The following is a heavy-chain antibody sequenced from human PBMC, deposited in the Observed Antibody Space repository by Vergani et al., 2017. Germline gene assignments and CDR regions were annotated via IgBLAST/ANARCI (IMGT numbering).Heavy chain of an antibody. J-gene: IGHJ3*02. CDR1: GFTFSSYA. CDR3: ARDRATSGSYPDAFDI. V-gene: IGHV3-33*08. CDR2: IWYDGSNK. D-gene: IGHD1-26*01. Sequence: VQLLESGGGLVQPGGSLRLSCAASGFTFSSYAMSWVRQAPGKGLEWVAVIWYDGSNKYYADTVKGRFTIARDNSKNTLYLQMNSQRAEDTAVYYCARDRATSGSYPDAFDIWGQGTMVTVSS.